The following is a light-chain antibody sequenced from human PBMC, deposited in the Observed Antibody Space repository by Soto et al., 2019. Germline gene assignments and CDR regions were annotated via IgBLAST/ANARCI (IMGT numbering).Light chain of an antibody. CDR1: QDISSF. CDR3: QQLKTYPRT. CDR2: AAS. V-gene: IGKV1-9*01. Sequence: DIQLTQSPSFLSASVRDRVTITCRASQDISSFLAWYQQKAGKAPKLLIFAASTLQSGVPSRFSGSGSGTEFTLTISSLQPEDFATYYCQQLKTYPRTFGQGTKVDIK. J-gene: IGKJ2*01.